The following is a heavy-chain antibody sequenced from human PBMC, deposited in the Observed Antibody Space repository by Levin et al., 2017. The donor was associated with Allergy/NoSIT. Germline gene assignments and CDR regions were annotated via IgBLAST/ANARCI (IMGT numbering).Heavy chain of an antibody. CDR2: INAGNGNT. J-gene: IGHJ4*02. CDR1: GYTFTSYA. CDR3: ARAPQGYCSGGSCYTRGYYFDY. V-gene: IGHV1-3*01. Sequence: ASVKVSCKASGYTFTSYAMHWVRQAPGQRLEWMGWINAGNGNTKYSQKFQGRVTITRDTSASTAYMELSSLRSEDTAVYYCARAPQGYCSGGSCYTRGYYFDYWGQGTLVTVSS. D-gene: IGHD2-15*01.